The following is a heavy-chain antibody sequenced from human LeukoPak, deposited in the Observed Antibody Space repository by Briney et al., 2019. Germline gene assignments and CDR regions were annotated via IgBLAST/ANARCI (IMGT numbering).Heavy chain of an antibody. CDR3: AGLYDSSGYFDY. CDR2: IYPSDSDT. J-gene: IGHJ4*02. D-gene: IGHD3-22*01. V-gene: IGHV5-51*01. CDR1: GYTFTKYW. Sequence: GESLKISCKGSGYTFTKYWIGWVRQMPGKGLEWMGIIYPSDSDTTYSPSFQGQVTISADKSISTAYLQWSSLKASDTAMYYCAGLYDSSGYFDYWGQGTLVSVS.